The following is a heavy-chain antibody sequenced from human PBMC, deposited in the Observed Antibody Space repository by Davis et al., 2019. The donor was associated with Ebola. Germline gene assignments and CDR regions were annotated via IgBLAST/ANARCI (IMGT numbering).Heavy chain of an antibody. CDR2: IRTYDGNT. CDR1: GYTFINYG. CDR3: ARGEGAPDF. J-gene: IGHJ4*02. V-gene: IGHV1-18*04. Sequence: ASVKVSCTASGYTFINYGITWVRQAPGQSLEWLGWIRTYDGNTNYAQKLQDRVTMTTDTSTTTVFMELTNLRSDDTAVYWCARGEGAPDFWGQGTLVTVSS. D-gene: IGHD1-26*01.